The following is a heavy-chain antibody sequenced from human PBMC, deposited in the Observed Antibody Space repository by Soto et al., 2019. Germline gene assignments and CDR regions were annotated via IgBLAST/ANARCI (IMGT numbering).Heavy chain of an antibody. D-gene: IGHD6-19*01. V-gene: IGHV4-30-2*01. Sequence: PSETLSLTCAVSGGSISSGGYSWSWIRQPPGKGLEWIGYIYHSGSTYYNPSLKSRVTISVDRSKNQFSLKLSSVTAADTAVYYCARVRDRQWLVLDAFDIWGQGTMVT. CDR1: GGSISSGGYS. CDR2: IYHSGST. CDR3: ARVRDRQWLVLDAFDI. J-gene: IGHJ3*02.